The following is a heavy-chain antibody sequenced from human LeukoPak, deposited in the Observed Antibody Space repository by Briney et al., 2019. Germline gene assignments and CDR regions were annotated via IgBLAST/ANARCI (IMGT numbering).Heavy chain of an antibody. D-gene: IGHD6-13*01. CDR3: ARVGSVAAARRGFDI. CDR1: GYTFTSYY. J-gene: IGHJ3*02. Sequence: ASVKVSCTASGYTFTSYYMHWVRQAPGQGLGWMGIINPRGGSTSYAQKFQGRVTMTRDTSTSTVYMELSSLRSEYTAVYYCARVGSVAAARRGFDIWGQGTMVTVSS. V-gene: IGHV1-46*01. CDR2: INPRGGST.